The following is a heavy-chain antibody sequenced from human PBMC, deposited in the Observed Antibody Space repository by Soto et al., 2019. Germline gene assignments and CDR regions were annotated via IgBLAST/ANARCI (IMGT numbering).Heavy chain of an antibody. CDR1: GGSISSNYYY. J-gene: IGHJ6*02. Sequence: ASETLSLTCTVSGGSISSNYYYWGWIRQPPGKGLEWIGSIYYSGNTYYNPSLKSRVTISVDTSKNQFSLKLTSVTAADTAMYYCARDTVVSPGDNYGMDVWGQGTTVTVSS. D-gene: IGHD2-21*02. CDR2: IYYSGNT. V-gene: IGHV4-39*02. CDR3: ARDTVVSPGDNYGMDV.